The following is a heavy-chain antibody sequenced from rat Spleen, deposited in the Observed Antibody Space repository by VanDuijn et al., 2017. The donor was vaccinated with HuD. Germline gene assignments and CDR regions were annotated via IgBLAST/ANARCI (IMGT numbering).Heavy chain of an antibody. J-gene: IGHJ3*01. D-gene: IGHD1-11*01. CDR1: GFSLTSYT. CDR3: ARSYGGYTQHWFAY. Sequence: QVQLKESGPGLVQPSQTLSLTCTVSGFSLTSYTVSWVRQPPGKGLEWIAAISSGGSTYYNSALKSRLTISRDTSKSQVFLKMNSLKTDDTAIYFCARSYGGYTQHWFAYWGQGTLITVSS. CDR2: ISSGGST. V-gene: IGHV2-6*01.